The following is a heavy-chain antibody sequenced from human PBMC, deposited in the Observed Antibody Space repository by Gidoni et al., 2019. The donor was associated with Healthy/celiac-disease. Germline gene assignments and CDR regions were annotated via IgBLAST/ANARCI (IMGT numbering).Heavy chain of an antibody. CDR2: ISSSSSYI. V-gene: IGHV3-21*01. J-gene: IGHJ6*02. Sequence: EVQLVESGGGLVKPGGSLILSCAASGFTFSSYSMNWVRQAPGKGLEWVASISSSSSYIYYADSVKGRFTISRDNAKNSLYLQMNSLRAEDTAVYYCASPGVISSLGMDVWGQGTTVTVSS. D-gene: IGHD3-10*01. CDR3: ASPGVISSLGMDV. CDR1: GFTFSSYS.